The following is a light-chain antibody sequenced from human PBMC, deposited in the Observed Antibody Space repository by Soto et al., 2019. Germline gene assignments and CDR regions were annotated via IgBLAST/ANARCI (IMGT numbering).Light chain of an antibody. J-gene: IGKJ1*01. CDR1: QGGGNW. V-gene: IGKV1-5*01. CDR3: QQYDSYSWT. Sequence: TCPVTQGGGNWLAWYQHKPGKAPKLLIYDVSSLESGLPSRISGSGSGTEFILTISSLQPDDFATYYCQQYDSYSWTFGQGSMVDI. CDR2: DVS.